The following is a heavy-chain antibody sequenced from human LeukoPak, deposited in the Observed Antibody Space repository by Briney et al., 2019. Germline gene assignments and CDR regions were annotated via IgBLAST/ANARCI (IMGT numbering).Heavy chain of an antibody. Sequence: ASVKVSCKASGYTFTGYYMHWVRQAPGQGLEWMGWINPNSGGTSYAQKFQGRVTMTRDTSISTAYMELSRLRSDDTAVYYCARAIKGMVYAGNNWFDPWGQGTLVTVSS. CDR1: GYTFTGYY. V-gene: IGHV1-2*02. CDR2: INPNSGGT. CDR3: ARAIKGMVYAGNNWFDP. D-gene: IGHD2-8*01. J-gene: IGHJ5*02.